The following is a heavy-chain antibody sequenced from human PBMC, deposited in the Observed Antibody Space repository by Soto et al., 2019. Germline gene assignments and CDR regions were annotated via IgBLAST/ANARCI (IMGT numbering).Heavy chain of an antibody. V-gene: IGHV3-11*01. J-gene: IGHJ6*03. Sequence: PGGSLRLSCAASGFTFSDYYMSWIRQAPGKGLEWVSYISSSGSTIYYADSVKGRFTVSRDNAKNSLYLQMNSLRAEDTAVYYCAREHDYGDYYYYRDVWGKGTTVTVSS. CDR2: ISSSGSTI. CDR3: AREHDYGDYYYYRDV. D-gene: IGHD4-17*01. CDR1: GFTFSDYY.